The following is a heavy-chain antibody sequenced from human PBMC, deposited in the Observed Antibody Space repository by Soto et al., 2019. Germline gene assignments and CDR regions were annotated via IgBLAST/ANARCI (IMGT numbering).Heavy chain of an antibody. CDR2: LGGGGYDT. Sequence: EVQLLESGGGLAQPGGSLRLSCEASGFTFSSYAMSWVRQAPGKGLEWVSSLGGGGYDTCYADSVKGRFTVSRDTSGNTLYLQTDSMREEDTAVYYCAKDAVPYNGYWDPFDMRGQGTKVIVSS. J-gene: IGHJ3*02. CDR1: GFTFSSYA. D-gene: IGHD4-17*01. V-gene: IGHV3-23*01. CDR3: AKDAVPYNGYWDPFDM.